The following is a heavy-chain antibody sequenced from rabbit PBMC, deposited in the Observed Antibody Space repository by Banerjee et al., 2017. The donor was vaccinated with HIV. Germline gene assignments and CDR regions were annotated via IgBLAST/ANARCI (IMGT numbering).Heavy chain of an antibody. CDR1: GFSFISNW. Sequence: QEQLEESGGDLVKPEGSLTLTCTASGFSFISNWICWVRQAPGKGLEWIGCIDAGIIGSTYYASWAKGRFTISKTSSTTVALQMTSLTAADTATYFCARAGGFERYFNLWGPGTLVTVS. CDR3: ARAGGFERYFNL. CDR2: IDAGIIGST. J-gene: IGHJ4*01. V-gene: IGHV1S45*01. D-gene: IGHD1-1*01.